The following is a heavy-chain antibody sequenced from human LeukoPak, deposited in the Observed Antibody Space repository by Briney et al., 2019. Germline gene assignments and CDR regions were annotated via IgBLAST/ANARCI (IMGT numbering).Heavy chain of an antibody. CDR3: ARVAVYDSSGYFPLDY. V-gene: IGHV4-4*07. CDR1: GGSISSYY. J-gene: IGHJ4*02. Sequence: SETLSLTCTVSGGSISSYYWSWIRQPAGKGLEWIGRIYTSGSTNYNPSLKSRVTMSVDTSKNQFSLKLSSVTAADTAVYYCARVAVYDSSGYFPLDYWGQGTLVTVSS. CDR2: IYTSGST. D-gene: IGHD3-22*01.